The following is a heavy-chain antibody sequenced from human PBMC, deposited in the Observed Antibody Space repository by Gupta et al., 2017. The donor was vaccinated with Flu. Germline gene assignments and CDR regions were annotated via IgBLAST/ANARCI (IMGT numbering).Heavy chain of an antibody. J-gene: IGHJ6*02. D-gene: IGHD1-26*01. CDR1: GGSISSSSYY. CDR3: AIEGMWVGDYYYGMDV. CDR2: IYYSGST. V-gene: IGHV4-39*02. Sequence: QLQLQESGPGLVKPSETLYLTCTVSGGSISSSSYYWGWIRQPPGKGLEWIGSIYYSGSTYYNPSLKSRVTISVDTSKNQFSLKLSSVTAADTAVYYCAIEGMWVGDYYYGMDVWGQGTTVTVSS.